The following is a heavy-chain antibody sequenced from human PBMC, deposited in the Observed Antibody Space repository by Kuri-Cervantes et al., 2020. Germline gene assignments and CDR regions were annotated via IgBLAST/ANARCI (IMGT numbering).Heavy chain of an antibody. CDR1: GFTFDDYA. CDR3: ARDTNYCSSTSCPWDAFDI. Sequence: SLKISCAASGFTFDDYAMHWVRQVPGRGLEWVSGISWNSGTIGYADSVKGRFTISRDNAKNSLYLQMNSLRAEDTAVYYRARDTNYCSSTSCPWDAFDIWGQGTMVTVSS. J-gene: IGHJ3*02. V-gene: IGHV3-9*01. D-gene: IGHD2-2*01. CDR2: ISWNSGTI.